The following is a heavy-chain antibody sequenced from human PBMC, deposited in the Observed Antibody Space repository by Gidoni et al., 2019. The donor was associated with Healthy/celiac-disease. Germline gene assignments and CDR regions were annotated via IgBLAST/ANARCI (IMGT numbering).Heavy chain of an antibody. V-gene: IGHV4-59*01. Sequence: GPGLAKPSESLSLTCTVSGGSISNYYWRWSRQPPGTGLELIGYIYYSGRTNYNPSLKSRVTISVDTSKNQFSRKLSSVAAAETDVSYSAGEDGSRDDAFDIWGQGTMVTVSS. D-gene: IGHD3-10*01. CDR1: GGSISNYY. J-gene: IGHJ3*02. CDR2: IYYSGRT. CDR3: AGEDGSRDDAFDI.